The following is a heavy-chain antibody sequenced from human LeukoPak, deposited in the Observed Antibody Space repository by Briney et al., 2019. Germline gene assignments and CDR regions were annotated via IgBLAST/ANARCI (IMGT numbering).Heavy chain of an antibody. D-gene: IGHD4-23*01. CDR2: IYPGDSDT. V-gene: IGHV5-51*01. CDR3: ATTNGGNRYYFDY. CDR1: GYSFTTYW. Sequence: GESLKISCKSSGYSFTTYWIAWVRQMPGKGLEWMGIIYPGDSDTRYNPSFQGQVTISADKSISTAYLQWSSLKASDTAIYYCATTNGGNRYYFDYWGQGTLVTVSS. J-gene: IGHJ4*02.